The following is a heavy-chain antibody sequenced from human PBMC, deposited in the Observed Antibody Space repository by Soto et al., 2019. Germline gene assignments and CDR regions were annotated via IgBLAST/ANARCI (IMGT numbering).Heavy chain of an antibody. D-gene: IGHD3-22*01. V-gene: IGHV3-15*07. Sequence: EVQMVESGGGLVKPGGSLRLSCEGSGLTFTNAWMNWVRQAPGKGLEWVGRIKRKSEGGTTDYAAPVKGRFIISRDDSQNRLYLQMNSLKTEDTAVYYCTTDEEGIIKICRSCYWGQGTLVTVSS. CDR3: TTDEEGIIKICRSCY. CDR2: IKRKSEGGTT. CDR1: GLTFTNAW. J-gene: IGHJ4*02.